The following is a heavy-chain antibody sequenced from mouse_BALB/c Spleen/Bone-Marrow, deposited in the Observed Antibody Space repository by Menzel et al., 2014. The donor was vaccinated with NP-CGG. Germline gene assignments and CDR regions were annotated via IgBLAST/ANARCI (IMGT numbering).Heavy chain of an antibody. Sequence: VHLVESGPGLVAPSQSLSITCTVSGFSLTGYGVSWVRQPPGKGLEWLGMIWGDGSTDYNSALKSRLSISKDNSKSXVFLKVNSLQTEDTARYYCARDSFLITRALDYWGQGTSVTVSS. CDR3: ARDSFLITRALDY. CDR1: GFSLTGYG. D-gene: IGHD2-4*01. V-gene: IGHV2-6-7*01. J-gene: IGHJ4*01. CDR2: IWGDGST.